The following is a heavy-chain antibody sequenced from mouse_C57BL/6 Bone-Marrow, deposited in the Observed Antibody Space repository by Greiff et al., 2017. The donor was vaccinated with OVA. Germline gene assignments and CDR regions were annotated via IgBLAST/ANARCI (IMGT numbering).Heavy chain of an antibody. CDR3: ARLAY. V-gene: IGHV1-53*01. J-gene: IGHJ3*01. Sequence: VQLQQPGTELVKPGASVKLSCKASGYPFTSYWMPWVKQRPGRGLEWIGNINPSNVGPLYYEKFKSKATLTVDKSSSTAYMQLSSLTSEDSAVYYCARLAYWGQGTRVTVSA. CDR1: GYPFTSYW. CDR2: INPSNVGP.